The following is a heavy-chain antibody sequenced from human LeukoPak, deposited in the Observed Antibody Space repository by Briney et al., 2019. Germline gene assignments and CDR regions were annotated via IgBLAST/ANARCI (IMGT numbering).Heavy chain of an antibody. V-gene: IGHV3-74*01. CDR1: GFTFRSYS. Sequence: SGESLRLSCAASGFTFRSYSMHWVRQAPGKGRVWVSRINSDGSTTSYADSVKGRFTISRDNAKSTLYLQMNSLRGEDTAVYYCTRSDWFDPWGQGTLVTVSS. CDR2: INSDGSTT. J-gene: IGHJ5*02. CDR3: TRSDWFDP.